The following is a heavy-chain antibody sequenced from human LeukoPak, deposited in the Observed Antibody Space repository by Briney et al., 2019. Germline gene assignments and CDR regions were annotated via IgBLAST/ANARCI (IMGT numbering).Heavy chain of an antibody. D-gene: IGHD5-24*01. V-gene: IGHV1-2*04. Sequence: ASVKVSCKASGYTFTGYYMHWVRPAPGQGLEWMGWNNPNSGGTNYAQKFQGWVTMTRDTSISTAYMELSRLRSDVTAVYYCARDGEDGYGDYWGQGTLVTVSS. CDR3: ARDGEDGYGDY. CDR1: GYTFTGYY. CDR2: NNPNSGGT. J-gene: IGHJ4*02.